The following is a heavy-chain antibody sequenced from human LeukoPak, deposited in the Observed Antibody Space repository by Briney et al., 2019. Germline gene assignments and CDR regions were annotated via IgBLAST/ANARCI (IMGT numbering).Heavy chain of an antibody. CDR1: VGTFTTYA. Sequence: SVSVSCKASVGTFTTYAFSWVRQAPGQGREWMGRIIPTLDIGNYAQKFQGRVTITADKSTSKVYMELSSLRSEDTAVYYCANSQKAAECPFDYWGQGTLLTDS. D-gene: IGHD2-2*01. CDR3: ANSQKAAECPFDY. CDR2: IIPTLDIG. V-gene: IGHV1-69*04. J-gene: IGHJ4*02.